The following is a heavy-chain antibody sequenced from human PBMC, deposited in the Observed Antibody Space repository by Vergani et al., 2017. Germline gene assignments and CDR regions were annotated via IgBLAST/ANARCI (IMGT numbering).Heavy chain of an antibody. J-gene: IGHJ1*01. CDR1: GSTFSSYA. Sequence: EVQLLESGGGLVQPGGSLRLSCAASGSTFSSYAMSWVRQAPGKGLEWVSAISGSGGSTYYADSVKGRFTISRDNSKNTLYLQMNSLRAEDTAVYYCAKNPLPSYRGPPTYFQHWGQGTLVTVSS. D-gene: IGHD1-26*01. CDR3: AKNPLPSYRGPPTYFQH. V-gene: IGHV3-23*01. CDR2: ISGSGGST.